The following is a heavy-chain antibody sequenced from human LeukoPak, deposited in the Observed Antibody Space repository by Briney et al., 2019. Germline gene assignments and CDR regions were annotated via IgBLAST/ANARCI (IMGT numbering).Heavy chain of an antibody. V-gene: IGHV5-51*01. J-gene: IGHJ4*02. CDR3: ARHLRGSGSYYYPFDY. D-gene: IGHD3-10*01. CDR2: IYPGDSDT. CDR1: GYSFTSYW. Sequence: GESLKISCKGSGYSFTSYWIGWVPQMPGKGLEWMGIIYPGDSDTRYSPSFQGQVTISADKSISTAYLQWSSLKASDTAMYYCARHLRGSGSYYYPFDYWGQGTLVTVSS.